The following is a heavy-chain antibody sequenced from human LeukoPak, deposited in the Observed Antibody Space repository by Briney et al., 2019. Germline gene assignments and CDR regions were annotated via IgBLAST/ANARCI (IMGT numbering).Heavy chain of an antibody. CDR2: ISGNNDNQ. J-gene: IGHJ5*02. CDR1: GYTFSTFG. Sequence: GASAKIFSRASGYTFSTFGMSWGRRDLGQGLEWMGWISGNNDNQNYGQNFQGRFTVTSDSSTSTAYMELRNLRSDDTAVYYCARDPRIQSGWFDPWGQGTLATVSS. V-gene: IGHV1-18*01. CDR3: ARDPRIQSGWFDP.